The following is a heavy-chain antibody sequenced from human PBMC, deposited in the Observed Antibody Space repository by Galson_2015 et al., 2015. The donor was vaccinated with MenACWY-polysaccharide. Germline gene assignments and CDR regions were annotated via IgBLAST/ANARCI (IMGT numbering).Heavy chain of an antibody. CDR2: IFPGDSDT. D-gene: IGHD6-13*01. V-gene: IGHV5-51*01. CDR3: ARPSYSSSWNPFDY. CDR1: GYSFTSYW. Sequence: QSGAEVTKPGESLQISCTGSGYSFTSYWIGWVRQMPGTGLEWMGVIFPGDSDTRYSPSFQGQVTISADKSISTAYLQWSSLKASDTAMYYCARPSYSSSWNPFDYWGQGTLVTVSS. J-gene: IGHJ4*02.